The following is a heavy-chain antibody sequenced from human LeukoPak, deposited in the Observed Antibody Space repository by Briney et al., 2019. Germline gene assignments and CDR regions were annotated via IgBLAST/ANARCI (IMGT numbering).Heavy chain of an antibody. CDR1: GFTVSSNY. V-gene: IGHV3-23*01. J-gene: IGHJ4*02. Sequence: GGSLRLSCAASGFTVSSNYMSWVRQAPGKGLEWVSAISGSGGSTYYADSVKGRFTISRDNSKNTLYLQMNSLRAEDTAVYYCAKAGYGSSWYVPDYWGQGTLVTVSS. CDR2: ISGSGGST. D-gene: IGHD6-13*01. CDR3: AKAGYGSSWYVPDY.